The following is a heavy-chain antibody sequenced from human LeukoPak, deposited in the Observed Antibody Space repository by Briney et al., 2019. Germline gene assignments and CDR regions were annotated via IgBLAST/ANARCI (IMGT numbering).Heavy chain of an antibody. Sequence: GESLRLSCAASGFTFTTYWMSWVRQAPGKGLEWVSAISGSGGSTYYADSVKGRFTISRDNSKNTLYLQMNSLRAEDTAVYYCAKRGDSGGWFDYWGQGTLVTVSS. J-gene: IGHJ4*02. CDR2: ISGSGGST. CDR1: GFTFTTYW. D-gene: IGHD2-15*01. CDR3: AKRGDSGGWFDY. V-gene: IGHV3-23*01.